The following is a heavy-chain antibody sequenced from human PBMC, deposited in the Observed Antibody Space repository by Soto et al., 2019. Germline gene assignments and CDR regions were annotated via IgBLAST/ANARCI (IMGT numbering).Heavy chain of an antibody. CDR1: GFTFSSYA. Sequence: GGSLRLSCAASGFTFSSYAMSWVRQAPGKGLEWVSAISGSGGSTYYADSVKGRFTISRDNSKNTLYLQMNSLRAEDTAVYYCAKAPLVSIVVVVAATLDYWGQGTLVTVSS. CDR2: ISGSGGST. V-gene: IGHV3-23*01. J-gene: IGHJ4*02. D-gene: IGHD2-15*01. CDR3: AKAPLVSIVVVVAATLDY.